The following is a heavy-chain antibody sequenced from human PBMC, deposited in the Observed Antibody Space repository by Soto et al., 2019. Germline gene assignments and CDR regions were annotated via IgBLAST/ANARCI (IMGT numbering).Heavy chain of an antibody. CDR2: INSDGSST. D-gene: IGHD3-9*01. CDR3: ARRTYYDILTGYPTRYYGMDV. J-gene: IGHJ6*02. Sequence: GGSLRLSCAASGFTFSSYWMHWVRQAPGKGLVWVSRINSDGSSTSYADSVKGRFTISRDNAKNTLYLQMNSLRAEDTAVYYCARRTYYDILTGYPTRYYGMDVWGQGTTVTVSS. V-gene: IGHV3-74*01. CDR1: GFTFSSYW.